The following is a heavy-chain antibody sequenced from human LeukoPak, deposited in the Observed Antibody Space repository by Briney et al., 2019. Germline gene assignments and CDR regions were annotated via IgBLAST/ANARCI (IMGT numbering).Heavy chain of an antibody. D-gene: IGHD5-12*01. CDR3: ARGRYSGYGIDS. V-gene: IGHV1-8*01. CDR1: GYNLTSLD. CDR2: MNPYSGNT. Sequence: ASAKASWKTSGYNLTSLDVNRVRPATGQGPGWMGWMNPYSGNTAYAQKFQGRVTMTRNTSISTAYMELSSLTSEDTAVYYCARGRYSGYGIDSWGQGTLVSVSS. J-gene: IGHJ4*02.